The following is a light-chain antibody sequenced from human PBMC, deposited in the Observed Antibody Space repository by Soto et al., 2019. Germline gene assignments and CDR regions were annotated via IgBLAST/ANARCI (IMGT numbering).Light chain of an antibody. Sequence: DIVMTQFPLSLSVTPGESASISCRSSQSLLHDNGNKYLDWYLQRPGQSPQLLVYLGSHRASGVPRRFSGSGSDTDFTLKISRVEAEDVAVYYCMQVRKTPSTFGQGTKLELK. CDR1: QSLLHDNGNKY. V-gene: IGKV2-28*01. CDR2: LGS. J-gene: IGKJ2*01. CDR3: MQVRKTPST.